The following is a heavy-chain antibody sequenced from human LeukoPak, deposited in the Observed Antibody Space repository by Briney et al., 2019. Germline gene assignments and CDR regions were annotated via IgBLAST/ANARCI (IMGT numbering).Heavy chain of an antibody. CDR1: GFTFSSYG. Sequence: PGRSLRLSCAASGFTFSSYGMHWVRQAPGKGLEWVAVISYDGSNKYYADSVKGRFTISRDNSENTLYLQMNSLRAEDTAVYYCAKGGYGSYYFDYWGQGTLVTVSS. CDR2: ISYDGSNK. J-gene: IGHJ4*02. D-gene: IGHD3-10*01. CDR3: AKGGYGSYYFDY. V-gene: IGHV3-30*18.